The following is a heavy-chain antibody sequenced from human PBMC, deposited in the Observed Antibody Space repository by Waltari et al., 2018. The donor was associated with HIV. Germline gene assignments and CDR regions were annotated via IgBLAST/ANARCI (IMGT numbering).Heavy chain of an antibody. CDR1: CLRSGYPA. Sequence: QLLESGGALVPPGGGGPANSWTASCLRSGYPALHLVRQAPGKRPGCVGRNATRGNNYVPIYTWSVEGRFNISRHDSENTAFLHMTKLNFEDTAIYYCSGGSPDYWYFGLWGRGTRVTVSS. D-gene: IGHD6-19*01. CDR3: SGGSPDYWYFGL. J-gene: IGHJ2*01. CDR2: NATRGNNYVP. V-gene: IGHV3-73*02.